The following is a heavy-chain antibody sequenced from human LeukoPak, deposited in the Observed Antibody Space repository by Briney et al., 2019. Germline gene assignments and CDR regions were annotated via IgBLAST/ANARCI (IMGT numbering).Heavy chain of an antibody. J-gene: IGHJ3*02. CDR1: GFTFSSYW. D-gene: IGHD3-3*01. V-gene: IGHV3-7*01. Sequence: GGSLRLPCAASGFTFSSYWMSWVRQAPGKGLEWVANIKQDGSEKYYVDSVKGRFTISRDNAKNSLYLQMNSLRAEDTAVYYCARDYDFWSGKDAFDIWGQGTMVTVSS. CDR2: IKQDGSEK. CDR3: ARDYDFWSGKDAFDI.